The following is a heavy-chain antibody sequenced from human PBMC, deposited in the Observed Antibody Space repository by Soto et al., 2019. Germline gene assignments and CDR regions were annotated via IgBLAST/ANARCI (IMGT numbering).Heavy chain of an antibody. D-gene: IGHD6-13*01. V-gene: IGHV4-30-2*01. J-gene: IGHJ4*02. Sequence: SETLSLTCAVSGGSISSGGYSWSWIRQPPGKGLEWIGYIYHSGSTYYNPSLKSRVTISVDRSKNQFSLKLSSVTAADTAVYYCARGRSGYSSYHFDYWGQGTLVTVSS. CDR1: GGSISSGGYS. CDR2: IYHSGST. CDR3: ARGRSGYSSYHFDY.